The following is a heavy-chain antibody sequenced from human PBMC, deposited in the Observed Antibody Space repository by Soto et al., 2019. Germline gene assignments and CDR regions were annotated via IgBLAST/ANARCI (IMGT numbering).Heavy chain of an antibody. Sequence: LRLSCAASGFTFSSYGMHWVRQAPGKGLEWVAVIWYDGSNKYYADSVKGRFTISRDNSKNTLYLQMNSLRAEDTAVYYCARDGIQLWTFDYWGQGTLVTVSS. V-gene: IGHV3-33*01. CDR3: ARDGIQLWTFDY. CDR1: GFTFSSYG. CDR2: IWYDGSNK. J-gene: IGHJ4*02. D-gene: IGHD5-18*01.